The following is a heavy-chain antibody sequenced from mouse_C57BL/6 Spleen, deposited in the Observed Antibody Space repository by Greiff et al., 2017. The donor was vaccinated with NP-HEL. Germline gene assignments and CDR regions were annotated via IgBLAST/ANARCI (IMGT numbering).Heavy chain of an antibody. CDR2: ISDGGSYT. CDR3: ARDGGPYFDY. Sequence: EVQRVESGGGLVKPGGSLKLSCAASGFTFSSYAMSWVRQTPEKRLEWVATISDGGSYTYYPDNVKGRFTISRDNAKNNLYLQMSHLKSEDTAMYYCARDGGPYFDYWGQGTTLTVSS. J-gene: IGHJ2*01. CDR1: GFTFSSYA. V-gene: IGHV5-4*01.